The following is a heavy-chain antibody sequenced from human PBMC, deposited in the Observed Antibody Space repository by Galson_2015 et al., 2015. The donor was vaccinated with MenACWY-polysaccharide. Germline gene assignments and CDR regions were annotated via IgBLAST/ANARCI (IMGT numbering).Heavy chain of an antibody. V-gene: IGHV3-21*01. CDR1: GFTFSSYS. CDR2: ISSSSSYI. D-gene: IGHD6-19*01. Sequence: SLRLSCAASGFTFSSYSVNWVRQAPGKGLEWVSSISSSSSYIYYADSVKGRFTISRDNAKNSLYLQMNSLRAEDTAVYYCARRVGYSSGWVPTQFDYWGQGTLVTVSS. CDR3: ARRVGYSSGWVPTQFDY. J-gene: IGHJ4*02.